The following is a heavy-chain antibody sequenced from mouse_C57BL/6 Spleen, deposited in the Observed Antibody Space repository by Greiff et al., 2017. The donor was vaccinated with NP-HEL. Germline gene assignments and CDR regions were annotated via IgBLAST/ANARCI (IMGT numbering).Heavy chain of an antibody. CDR3: ARDSPFAY. D-gene: IGHD2-12*01. J-gene: IGHJ3*01. CDR1: GYTFTSYG. Sequence: QVQLQQSGAELARPGASVKLSCKASGYTFTSYGISWVKQRTGQGLEWIGEIYPRSGNTYYNEKFKGKATLTADKSSSTAYMELLSLTSEDSAVYFCARDSPFAYWGQGTLVTVSA. CDR2: IYPRSGNT. V-gene: IGHV1-81*01.